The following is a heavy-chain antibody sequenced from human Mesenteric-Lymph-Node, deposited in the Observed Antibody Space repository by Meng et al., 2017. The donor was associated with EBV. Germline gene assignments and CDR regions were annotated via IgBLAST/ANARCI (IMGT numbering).Heavy chain of an antibody. Sequence: QVSLRGLGPGSGQPSDTLSLTCTGLCGSVRSGSYCWSWIRQPPGKGLEWIGYIYYSGSANYNPSLKSRVTISVDTSKNQFSLKLSSVTAADTAVYYCGRGRTYWYFDLWGRGTLVTVSS. CDR1: CGSVRSGSYC. V-gene: IGHV4-61*01. CDR2: IYYSGSA. CDR3: GRGRTYWYFDL. J-gene: IGHJ2*01.